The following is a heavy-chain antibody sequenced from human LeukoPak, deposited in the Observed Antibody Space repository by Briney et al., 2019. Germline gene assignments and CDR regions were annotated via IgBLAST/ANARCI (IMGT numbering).Heavy chain of an antibody. D-gene: IGHD3-22*01. CDR2: IIPILGIA. J-gene: IGHJ3*02. Sequence: SVKVSCKASGGTFSSYAISWVRQAPGQGLEWMGRIIPILGIANYAQKFQGRVTITADKSTSTAYMELSSLRSEDTAVYYCAREIAYYYDGDIWGQGTMVTVSS. CDR3: AREIAYYYDGDI. CDR1: GGTFSSYA. V-gene: IGHV1-69*04.